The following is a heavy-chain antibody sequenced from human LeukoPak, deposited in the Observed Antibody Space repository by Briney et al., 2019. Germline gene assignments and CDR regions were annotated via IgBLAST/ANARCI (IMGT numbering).Heavy chain of an antibody. CDR1: GGSISSYY. V-gene: IGHV4-59*01. Sequence: PSETLSLTCTVSGGSISSYYWSWIRQPPGKGLEWIGYIYYSGSTNYNPSLKSRVTISVDTSKNQFSLKLSSVTAADTAVYYCAGTPGDTYYDFWSGKPVANWFDPWGQGTLVTVSS. CDR2: IYYSGST. D-gene: IGHD3-3*01. J-gene: IGHJ5*02. CDR3: AGTPGDTYYDFWSGKPVANWFDP.